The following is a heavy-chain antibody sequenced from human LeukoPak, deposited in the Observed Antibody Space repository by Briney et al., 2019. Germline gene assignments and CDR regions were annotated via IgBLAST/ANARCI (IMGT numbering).Heavy chain of an antibody. Sequence: GGSLRLSCAASGFTFSSYSMNWVRQAPGKGLEWVSSIGSSSSYIYYADSVKGRFTISRDNSKNTLYLQMNSLRAEDTAVYYCAKIGYYDSSGYYDTFDYWGQGTLVTVSS. CDR2: IGSSSSYI. V-gene: IGHV3-21*04. CDR3: AKIGYYDSSGYYDTFDY. CDR1: GFTFSSYS. J-gene: IGHJ4*02. D-gene: IGHD3-22*01.